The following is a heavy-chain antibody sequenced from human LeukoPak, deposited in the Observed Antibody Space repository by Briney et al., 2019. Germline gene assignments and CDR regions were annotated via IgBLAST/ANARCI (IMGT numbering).Heavy chain of an antibody. CDR3: ACRDGTE. D-gene: IGHD5-24*01. J-gene: IGHJ4*02. CDR1: GASISSHY. Sequence: SETLSLTCTVSGASISSHYWTWIRQPPGKGLQWIGHIYYSGSTNYNPFLKSRVTISVDMSKNQFSLKLSSVTAADTAVYYCACRDGTEWGQGTLVTVSS. CDR2: IYYSGST. V-gene: IGHV4-59*08.